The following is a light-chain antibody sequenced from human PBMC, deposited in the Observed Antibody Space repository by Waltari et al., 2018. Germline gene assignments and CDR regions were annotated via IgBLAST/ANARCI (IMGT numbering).Light chain of an antibody. CDR2: WAS. CDR1: QSVLFSSNNKDF. Sequence: DIVMTQSPESLAVSLGERATINCKSSQSVLFSSNNKDFVAWHQQKPGRPPKLLIYWASTRYSGVPDRFSASGSGTNFTLTISSRQAEDVAVYDCHQYFKTPWTCGRGTQVEIK. CDR3: HQYFKTPWT. J-gene: IGKJ1*01. V-gene: IGKV4-1*01.